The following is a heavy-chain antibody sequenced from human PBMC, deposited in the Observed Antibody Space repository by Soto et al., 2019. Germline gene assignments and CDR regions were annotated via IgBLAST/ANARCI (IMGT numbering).Heavy chain of an antibody. V-gene: IGHV1-69*02. Sequence: ASVKVSCKASGGTFSSYTISWVRQAPGQGLEWMGRIIPILGIANYAQKFQGRVTITADKSTSTAYMELSSLRSEDTAVYYCARVVQEVWVVPAGWFDPWGQGTLVTVSS. CDR3: ARVVQEVWVVPAGWFDP. D-gene: IGHD2-2*01. CDR1: GGTFSSYT. J-gene: IGHJ5*02. CDR2: IIPILGIA.